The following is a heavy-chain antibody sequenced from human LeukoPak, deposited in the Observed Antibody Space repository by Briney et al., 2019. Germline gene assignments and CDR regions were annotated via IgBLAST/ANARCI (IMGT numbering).Heavy chain of an antibody. Sequence: PGGSLGLSCAASGFTFSTYWMHWVRQAPGKGLVWVSRINSDGSDTSYADSVKGRFTISRDISKNTLYLQMNSLRAEDTAVYYCARVLSGRGSLYDYYYYMDVWGKGTTVTISS. D-gene: IGHD3-10*01. CDR3: ARVLSGRGSLYDYYYYMDV. CDR2: INSDGSDT. J-gene: IGHJ6*03. V-gene: IGHV3-74*01. CDR1: GFTFSTYW.